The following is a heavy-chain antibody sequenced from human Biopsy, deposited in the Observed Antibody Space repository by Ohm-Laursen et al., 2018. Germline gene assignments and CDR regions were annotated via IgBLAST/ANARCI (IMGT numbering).Heavy chain of an antibody. Sequence: SETLSLTCAVYSGSFSSNYWTWIRQPPGKGLEWIGEITHSGYTYYNPSLKSRLSIAIDTSKNQFSVSLRSVTAADTAVYYCARADMVTTIVDYWGQGTLVTVSS. CDR3: ARADMVTTIVDY. CDR2: ITHSGYT. D-gene: IGHD5-12*01. J-gene: IGHJ4*02. V-gene: IGHV4-34*09. CDR1: SGSFSSNY.